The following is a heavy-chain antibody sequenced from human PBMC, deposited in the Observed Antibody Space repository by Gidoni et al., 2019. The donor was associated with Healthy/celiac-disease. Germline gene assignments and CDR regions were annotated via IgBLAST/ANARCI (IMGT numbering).Heavy chain of an antibody. CDR2: IIPIFGTA. CDR3: ARARYCSGGSCYFEAFDI. CDR1: GGAFSSHA. Sequence: QVQLVQSGAAVKKPWSSVEVSLQASGGAFSSHAISWVRQAPGQGLEWMGGIIPIFGTANYAQKFQGRVTITADESTSTAYMELSSLRSEDTAVYYCARARYCSGGSCYFEAFDIWGQGTMVTVSS. J-gene: IGHJ3*02. V-gene: IGHV1-69*01. D-gene: IGHD2-15*01.